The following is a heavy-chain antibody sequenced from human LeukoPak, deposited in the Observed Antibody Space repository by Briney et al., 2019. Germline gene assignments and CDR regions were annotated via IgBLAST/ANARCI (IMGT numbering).Heavy chain of an antibody. CDR2: ISYDGSNK. J-gene: IGHJ4*02. CDR3: AASGPGYSSGWYPIDY. Sequence: GGSLRLSCAASGFTFSSYGMHWVRQAPGKGLEWVAVISYDGSNKYYADSVEGRFTISRDNSKNTLYLQMNSLRAEDTAVYYCAASGPGYSSGWYPIDYWGQGTLVTVSS. V-gene: IGHV3-30*03. D-gene: IGHD6-19*01. CDR1: GFTFSSYG.